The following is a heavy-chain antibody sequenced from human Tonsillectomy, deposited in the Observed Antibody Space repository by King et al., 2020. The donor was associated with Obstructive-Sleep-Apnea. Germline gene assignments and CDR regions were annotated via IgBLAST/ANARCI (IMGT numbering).Heavy chain of an antibody. V-gene: IGHV3-9*01. CDR1: GFSFDDYA. D-gene: IGHD1-26*01. CDR3: VKGTWELTESTNNYFDY. Sequence: VQLVESGGGLVQPGRSRRLSCAASGFSFDDYAMHWVRQAPGKGLEWVSGISWNGGNIGYADSVKGRFTISRDNAKNSLYLRMNSLRAEDTALYYCVKGTWELTESTNNYFDYWGQGILVTVSS. J-gene: IGHJ4*02. CDR2: ISWNGGNI.